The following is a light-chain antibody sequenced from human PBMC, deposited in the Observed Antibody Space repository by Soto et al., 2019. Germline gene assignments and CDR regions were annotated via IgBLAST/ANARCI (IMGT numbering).Light chain of an antibody. J-gene: IGLJ1*01. V-gene: IGLV2-14*01. CDR1: SSDIAIYNY. Sequence: QSALTQPASVSGSPGQSITISCTGTSSDIAIYNYVSWYQQQPGKAPKLMIYQVTNRPSGVSNRFSGSRFGNTASLTSSGLQAEDEADCYCSSYTDSSNYVFGTGTKLTVL. CDR3: SSYTDSSNYV. CDR2: QVT.